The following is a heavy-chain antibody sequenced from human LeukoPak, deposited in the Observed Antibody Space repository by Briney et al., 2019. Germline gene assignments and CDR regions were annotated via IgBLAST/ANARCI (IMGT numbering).Heavy chain of an antibody. Sequence: SETLSLTCTVSGGSINSYYWSWIRQPPGKGLEWIGYTYSSGSTNYNPSLKSRVTISLDTSKIQFSLKLSSVTAADTAVYYCARYCSGGSLCVDYWGQGTLVTVSS. CDR3: ARYCSGGSLCVDY. D-gene: IGHD2-15*01. CDR1: GGSINSYY. V-gene: IGHV4-59*01. J-gene: IGHJ4*02. CDR2: TYSSGST.